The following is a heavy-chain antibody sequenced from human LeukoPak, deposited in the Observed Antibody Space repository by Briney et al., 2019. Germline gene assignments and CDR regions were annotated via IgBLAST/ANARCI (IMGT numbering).Heavy chain of an antibody. V-gene: IGHV4-4*07. CDR1: GGSTSSYY. CDR2: IYASGST. D-gene: IGHD3-3*01. J-gene: IGHJ5*02. Sequence: SETLSLTCTVSGGSTSSYYWSWIRQPAGKGLEWIGRIYASGSTTYYNPSLKSRVTISVDTSKNQFSLKLSSVTAADTAVYYCARGKEDYDFWSGPTNWFDPWGQGTLVTVSS. CDR3: ARGKEDYDFWSGPTNWFDP.